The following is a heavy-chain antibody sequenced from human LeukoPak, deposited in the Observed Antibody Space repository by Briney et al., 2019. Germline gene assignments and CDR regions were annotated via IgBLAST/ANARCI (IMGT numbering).Heavy chain of an antibody. CDR1: GYTFTGYY. D-gene: IGHD3-3*01. CDR3: ARATSDYDFWTPLDYYMDV. J-gene: IGHJ6*03. Sequence: GASVKVSCKASGYTFTGYYMHWVRQAPGQGLEWMGWINPNSGGTNYAQRFQGRVTMTRDTSISTAYMELSRLRSDDTAVYHCARATSDYDFWTPLDYYMDVWGKGTTVTVSS. CDR2: INPNSGGT. V-gene: IGHV1-2*02.